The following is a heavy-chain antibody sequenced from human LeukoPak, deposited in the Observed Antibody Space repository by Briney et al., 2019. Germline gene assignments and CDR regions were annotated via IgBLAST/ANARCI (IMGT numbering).Heavy chain of an antibody. J-gene: IGHJ4*02. V-gene: IGHV3-21*01. Sequence: SGGSLRLSCAASGFTFSSYSMNWVRQAPGKGLEWVSSISSSSSYIYYADSVTGRFTISRDNAKNSLYLQMNSLRAEDTAVYYCARDSVGATGDYWGQGTLVTVSS. CDR2: ISSSSSYI. CDR1: GFTFSSYS. CDR3: ARDSVGATGDY. D-gene: IGHD1-26*01.